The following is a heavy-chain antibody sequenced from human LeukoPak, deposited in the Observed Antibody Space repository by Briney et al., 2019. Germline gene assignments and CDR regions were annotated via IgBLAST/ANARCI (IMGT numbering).Heavy chain of an antibody. CDR2: IMPLFGTA. CDR1: GYTFTSYY. J-gene: IGHJ4*02. CDR3: ASGRTDIVVVPATLRNYYFDY. D-gene: IGHD2-2*01. V-gene: IGHV1-69*06. Sequence: SVKASCKASGYTFTSYYMHWVRQAPGQGLEWMGGIMPLFGTAKNAQKFQGRVTITADKSTSTAYMELSSLRSEDTAVYYCASGRTDIVVVPATLRNYYFDYWGQGTLVTVSS.